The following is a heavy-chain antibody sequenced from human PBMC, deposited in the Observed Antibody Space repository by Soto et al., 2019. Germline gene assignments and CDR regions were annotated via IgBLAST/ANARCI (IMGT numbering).Heavy chain of an antibody. Sequence: EVQLVQSGAEVKKPGESLRISCTGSGYSFTSYWISWVRQMPGKGLEGMGRIDPSDSYTNYSPSFQGHVTISADKSISTAYLQWSSLKASDTAMYYCASLQAAAGDNDLTFDYWGQGTLVTVSS. D-gene: IGHD6-13*01. CDR3: ASLQAAAGDNDLTFDY. CDR2: IDPSDSYT. V-gene: IGHV5-10-1*01. CDR1: GYSFTSYW. J-gene: IGHJ4*02.